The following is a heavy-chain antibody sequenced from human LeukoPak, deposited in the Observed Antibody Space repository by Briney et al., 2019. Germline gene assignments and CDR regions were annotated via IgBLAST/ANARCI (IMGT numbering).Heavy chain of an antibody. D-gene: IGHD3-22*01. CDR1: GGSISSYY. J-gene: IGHJ6*02. V-gene: IGHV4-59*01. Sequence: NPSETLSLTCTVSGGSISSYYWSWIRQPPGKGLEWIGYIYYSGSTNYNPSLKSRVTISVDTSKNQFSLKLSSVTAADTAVYYCARGSDYYDSSGYSAYYYYGMDVWGQGTTVTVSS. CDR2: IYYSGST. CDR3: ARGSDYYDSSGYSAYYYYGMDV.